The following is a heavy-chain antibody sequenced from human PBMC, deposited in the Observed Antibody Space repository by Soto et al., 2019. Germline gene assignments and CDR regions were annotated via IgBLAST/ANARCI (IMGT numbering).Heavy chain of an antibody. D-gene: IGHD7-27*01. CDR2: IDHTGRT. CDR1: GGSFNPYH. CDR3: ARSMNDHNHQHWGFDS. V-gene: IGHV4-34*01. J-gene: IGHJ5*01. Sequence: SETLSLTCAVYGGSFNPYHWSFIRQPPGKRLEWIGEIDHTGRTNYNPSVKGRVTTSVDTSKNQFSLNLRSVTAADTAVYFCARSMNDHNHQHWGFDSWGQGTLVTVSS.